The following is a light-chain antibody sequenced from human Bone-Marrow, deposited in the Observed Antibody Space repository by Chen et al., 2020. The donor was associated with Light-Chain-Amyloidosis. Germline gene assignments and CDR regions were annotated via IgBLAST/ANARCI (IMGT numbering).Light chain of an antibody. CDR1: QSVGAY. Sequence: EVVLSQSPATLSWSPGERATLSCRASQSVGAYLAWYQHKPGLAPRLLIYDATDRATGIPARFSGSGSGTDFTLTISSLEPEDFATYFCQQRSSWPPTFGLGTKLEIK. V-gene: IGKV3-11*01. CDR3: QQRSSWPPT. CDR2: DAT. J-gene: IGKJ2*01.